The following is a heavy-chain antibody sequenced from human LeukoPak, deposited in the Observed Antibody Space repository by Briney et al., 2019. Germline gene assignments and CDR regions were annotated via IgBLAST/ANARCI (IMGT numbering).Heavy chain of an antibody. V-gene: IGHV3-23*01. Sequence: GGSLRLSCAASGFTFSSYAMSWVRQAPGKGLEWVSAISGSGGSTYYADSVKGRFTISRDNSKNTLYLQMNSLRAEDTAVYYCAKGLGYCSSTSCSHYWYFDLWGRGTLVTVSS. CDR1: GFTFSSYA. J-gene: IGHJ2*01. D-gene: IGHD2-2*01. CDR2: ISGSGGST. CDR3: AKGLGYCSSTSCSHYWYFDL.